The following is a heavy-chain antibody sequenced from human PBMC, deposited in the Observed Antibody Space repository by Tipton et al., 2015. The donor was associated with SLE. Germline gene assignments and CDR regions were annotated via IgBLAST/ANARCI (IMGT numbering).Heavy chain of an antibody. CDR3: GWDHFLDY. J-gene: IGHJ4*02. Sequence: TLSLTCTVSGASISSSSYYWGWIRQPPGKGLEWIGFITSSGYTNYNPSLQSRVTISIDTSKNQCSLKLSSMSAADTAVYYCGWDHFLDYWGQGFLVNVSS. D-gene: IGHD1-26*01. CDR1: GASISSSSYY. CDR2: ITSSGYT. V-gene: IGHV4-61*05.